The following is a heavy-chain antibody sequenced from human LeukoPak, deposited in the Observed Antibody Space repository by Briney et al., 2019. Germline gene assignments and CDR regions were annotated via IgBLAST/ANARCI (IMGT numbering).Heavy chain of an antibody. CDR1: GFTISSYT. Sequence: GGSLRLSCAASGFTISSYTMNWVRQAPGKGLEWVSSISSSSSYIYYADSVKGRFTISRDNVKNSLYLQMDSLRAEDTAVYFCAREPIAVAGPDAFDIWGQGTMVTVSS. V-gene: IGHV3-21*01. D-gene: IGHD6-19*01. CDR2: ISSSSSYI. CDR3: AREPIAVAGPDAFDI. J-gene: IGHJ3*02.